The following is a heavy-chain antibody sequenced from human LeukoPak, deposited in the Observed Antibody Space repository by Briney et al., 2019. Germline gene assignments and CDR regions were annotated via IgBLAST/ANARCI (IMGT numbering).Heavy chain of an antibody. CDR3: VREYCSGGSCSDAFDI. V-gene: IGHV3-48*03. CDR1: GFTFSTYE. CDR2: IDSNSRTI. D-gene: IGHD2-15*01. Sequence: GGSLRLSCAASGFTFSTYEMDWVRQAPGKGLEWISYIDSNSRTIHYADSVRGRVTISRDNAKNSLFLQMNSLRAEDTAVYYCVREYCSGGSCSDAFDIWGQGTMVTVSS. J-gene: IGHJ3*02.